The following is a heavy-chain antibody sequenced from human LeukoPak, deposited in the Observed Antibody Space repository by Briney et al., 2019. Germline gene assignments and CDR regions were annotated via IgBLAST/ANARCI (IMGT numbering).Heavy chain of an antibody. CDR1: GGTFNSYG. J-gene: IGHJ6*04. D-gene: IGHD3-10*01. CDR3: ARSNYYGSGTPDYYYGMDV. V-gene: IGHV1-69*13. CDR2: IIPIFGTS. Sequence: SVKVSCKATGGTFNSYGVSWVRQAPGQGREWMGGIIPIFGTSTYAQKFQGRVTITADESTSTAYMELSSLRSEDTAAYYCARSNYYGSGTPDYYYGMDVWGIGTTVTVSS.